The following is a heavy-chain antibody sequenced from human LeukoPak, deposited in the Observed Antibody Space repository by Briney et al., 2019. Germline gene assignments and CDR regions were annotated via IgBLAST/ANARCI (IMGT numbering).Heavy chain of an antibody. V-gene: IGHV3-48*04. CDR2: ISSSGSTI. CDR1: GFSLSNYW. CDR3: ARALLRLNWFDP. D-gene: IGHD2/OR15-2a*01. J-gene: IGHJ5*02. Sequence: GGSLRLSCAASGFSLSNYWMSWVRQAPGKGLEWVSYISSSGSTIYYADSVKGRFTISRDNAKNSLYLQMNSLRAEDTAVYYCARALLRLNWFDPWGQGTLVTVSS.